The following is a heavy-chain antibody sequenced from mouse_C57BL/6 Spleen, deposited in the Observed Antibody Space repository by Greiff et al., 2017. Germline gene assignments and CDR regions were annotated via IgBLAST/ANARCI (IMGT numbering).Heavy chain of an antibody. V-gene: IGHV1-61*01. CDR1: GYTFTSYW. J-gene: IGHJ2*01. CDR3: AREGLGRAFDY. Sequence: QVQLQQPGAELVRPGSSVKLSCKASGYTFTSYWMDWVKQRPGQGLEWIGNIYPSDSETHYNQKFKDKATLTVDKSSSTAYMQLSSLTSEDSAVYYCAREGLGRAFDYWGQGTTLTVSS. D-gene: IGHD4-1*01. CDR2: IYPSDSET.